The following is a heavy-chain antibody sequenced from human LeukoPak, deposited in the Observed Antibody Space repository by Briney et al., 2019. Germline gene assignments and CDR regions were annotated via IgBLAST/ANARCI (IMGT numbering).Heavy chain of an antibody. V-gene: IGHV4-59*08. Sequence: SETLSLTCTVSGGSISSYYWSWIRQPPGKGLEWIGYIYYSGSTNYNPSLKSRVTISVDTSKNQFSLKLSSVTAADTAVYYCARHLTSTIVGFDYWGQGTLVTVSS. CDR2: IYYSGST. CDR3: ARHLTSTIVGFDY. J-gene: IGHJ4*02. D-gene: IGHD5/OR15-5a*01. CDR1: GGSISSYY.